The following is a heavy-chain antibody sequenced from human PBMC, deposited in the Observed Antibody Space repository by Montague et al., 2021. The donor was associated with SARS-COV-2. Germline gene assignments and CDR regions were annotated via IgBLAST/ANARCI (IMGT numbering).Heavy chain of an antibody. D-gene: IGHD3-22*01. CDR2: ISYDGSNK. V-gene: IGHV3-30-3*01. Sequence: SLRLSCAASGFTFSSYAMHWVRRAPGKGLEWVAVISYDGSNKYYADSVKGRFTISRDDSKNTLYLQMNSLRAEDTAVYYCARDGSWYYDSSGYYYRPHLGGGASYFDYWGQGTLVTVSS. CDR1: GFTFSSYA. CDR3: ARDGSWYYDSSGYYYRPHLGGGASYFDY. J-gene: IGHJ4*02.